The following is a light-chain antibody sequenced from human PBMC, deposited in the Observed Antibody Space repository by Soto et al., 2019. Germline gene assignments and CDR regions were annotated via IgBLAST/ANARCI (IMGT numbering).Light chain of an antibody. CDR3: SSYTTRSTYV. CDR2: DVS. CDR1: SLDIGFYNY. V-gene: IGLV2-14*03. Sequence: QSVLTQPASVSGSPGQSLTISCTGTSLDIGFYNYVSWYQQYPGNAPKLIIFDVSNRPSGVSGRFSGSKSGNTASLTISGLLPEDGADYYCSSYTTRSTYVFXSGTNVAVL. J-gene: IGLJ1*01.